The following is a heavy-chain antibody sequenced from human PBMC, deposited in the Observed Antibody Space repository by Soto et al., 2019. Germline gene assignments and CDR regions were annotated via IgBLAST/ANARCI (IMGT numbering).Heavy chain of an antibody. CDR2: IDPSDSYT. CDR1: GYSFTTYW. Sequence: PGESLKISCKGSGYSFTTYWINWVRQMPGKGLEWMGRIDPSDSYTNYSPSFQGHVTISADKSISTAYLQWSSLKASDTAMYYCATRADWYFDLWGRGTLVTVSS. CDR3: ATRADWYFDL. V-gene: IGHV5-10-1*01. J-gene: IGHJ2*01.